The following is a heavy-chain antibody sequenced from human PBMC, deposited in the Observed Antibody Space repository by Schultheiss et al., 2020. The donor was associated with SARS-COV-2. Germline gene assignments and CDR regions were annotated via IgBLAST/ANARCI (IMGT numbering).Heavy chain of an antibody. V-gene: IGHV3-23*01. D-gene: IGHD2-8*01. J-gene: IGHJ6*02. Sequence: SCAASGFTFSSYGMAWVRQAPGKGLEWVADISGGGGSIDYADPVKGRFTVSRDNSKSTLFLQMDSLRDEDTGLYYCARGMAHGLDVWGQGTTVTVSS. CDR3: ARGMAHGLDV. CDR2: ISGGGGSI. CDR1: GFTFSSYG.